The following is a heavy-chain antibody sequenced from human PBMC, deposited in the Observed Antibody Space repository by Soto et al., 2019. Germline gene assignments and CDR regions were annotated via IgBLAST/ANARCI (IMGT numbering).Heavy chain of an antibody. J-gene: IGHJ5*02. CDR1: GDSIISSDFY. Sequence: SETLSLTCTVSGDSIISSDFYWGWVRQPPGKGLEWIGSIFYLGSSYYNPSLKSRVTMSVDTSKNQFSLRLRSVTAADTALYFCARHSLALRKNNGFDPWGKGILGTVS. D-gene: IGHD3-3*02. CDR2: IFYLGSS. CDR3: ARHSLALRKNNGFDP. V-gene: IGHV4-39*01.